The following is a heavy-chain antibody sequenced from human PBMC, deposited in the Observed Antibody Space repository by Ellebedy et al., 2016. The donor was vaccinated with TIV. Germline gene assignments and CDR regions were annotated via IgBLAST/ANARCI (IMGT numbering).Heavy chain of an antibody. D-gene: IGHD5-12*01. CDR3: ERTGYGYNGMDV. CDR1: GFTLSNHW. J-gene: IGHJ6*02. V-gene: IGHV3-7*03. Sequence: GESLKISCAASGFTLSNHWMTWVRQAPGKGLQWVANIDKDGAVKLYEDSVKGRFSISRDNGNNSLYLQMNSLRAEDTAVYCCERTGYGYNGMDVWGQGTTVTVSS. CDR2: IDKDGAVK.